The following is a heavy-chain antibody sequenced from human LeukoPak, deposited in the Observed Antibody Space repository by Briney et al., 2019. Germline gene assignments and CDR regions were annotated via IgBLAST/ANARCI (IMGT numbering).Heavy chain of an antibody. V-gene: IGHV3-30*02. Sequence: PGGSLRLSCAASGFTFSSYGMHWVRQAPGKGLEWVAFIRYDGGNKYYADSVKGRFTISRGNSKNTLYLQMNSLRAEDAAVYYCAKEFQSEYFQHWGQGTLVTVSS. J-gene: IGHJ1*01. CDR3: AKEFQSEYFQH. CDR1: GFTFSSYG. CDR2: IRYDGGNK.